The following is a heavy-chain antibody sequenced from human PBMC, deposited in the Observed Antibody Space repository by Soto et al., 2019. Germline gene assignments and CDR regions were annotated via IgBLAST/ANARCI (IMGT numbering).Heavy chain of an antibody. D-gene: IGHD2-2*01. CDR3: ARGVRRGYCSSTSCSRGGFFDY. J-gene: IGHJ4*02. V-gene: IGHV4-34*01. CDR1: GGSFSGYY. CDR2: INHSGST. Sequence: QVQLQQWGAGLLKPSETLSLTCAVYGGSFSGYYWSWIRQPPGKGLEWIGEINHSGSTNYNPSLKRRVTISVDTSKNQFSLKLSSVTAADTAVYYCARGVRRGYCSSTSCSRGGFFDYWGLGTLVTVSS.